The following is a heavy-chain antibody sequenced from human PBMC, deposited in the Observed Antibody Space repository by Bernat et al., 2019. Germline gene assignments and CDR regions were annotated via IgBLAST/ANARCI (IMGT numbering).Heavy chain of an antibody. CDR1: GFTFGSYG. J-gene: IGHJ4*02. CDR2: ISGSGNT. CDR3: AEGREGPLFDC. Sequence: EVQLVESGGGLVQPGGSLRLSCAASGFTFGSYGMSWVRQPPGKGLEWVSFISGSGNTYYSDYVKGRCSSCRDNSKETLCLQINSLRAEDTAVYYCAEGREGPLFDCWGQGSLVTVSS. V-gene: IGHV3-23*04.